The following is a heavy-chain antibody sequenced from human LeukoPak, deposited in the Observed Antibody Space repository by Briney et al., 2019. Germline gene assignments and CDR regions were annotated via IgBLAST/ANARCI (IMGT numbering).Heavy chain of an antibody. V-gene: IGHV4-34*01. CDR3: ARGWVSSSRRDINWFDP. CDR1: GGSFSGYY. CDR2: INHSGST. Sequence: SETLSLTCAAYGGSFSGYYWSWIRQPPGKGLEWIGEINHSGSTNYNPSLKSRVTISVGTSKNQFSLKLSSVTAADTAVYYCARGWVSSSRRDINWFDPWGQGTLVTVSS. D-gene: IGHD6-13*01. J-gene: IGHJ5*02.